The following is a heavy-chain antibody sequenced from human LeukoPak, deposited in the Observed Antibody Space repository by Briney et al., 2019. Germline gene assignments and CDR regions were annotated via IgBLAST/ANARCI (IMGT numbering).Heavy chain of an antibody. CDR2: ISYDGSNK. Sequence: GGFLRLSCAASGFTFSSYGMHWVRQAPGKGLEWVAVISYDGSNKYYADSVKGRFTISRDNSKNTLYPQMNSLRAEDTAVYYCAKGPVLLWFGDPNGGAFDIWGQGTMVTVSS. J-gene: IGHJ3*02. D-gene: IGHD3-10*01. V-gene: IGHV3-30*18. CDR3: AKGPVLLWFGDPNGGAFDI. CDR1: GFTFSSYG.